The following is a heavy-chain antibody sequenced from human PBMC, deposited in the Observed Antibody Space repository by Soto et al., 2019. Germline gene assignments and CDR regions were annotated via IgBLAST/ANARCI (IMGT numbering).Heavy chain of an antibody. Sequence: SETLSLTCTGSGGSISSSSYYWGWIRQPPGKGLEWIGSIYYSGSTYYNPSLKSRVTISVGTSKNQSSLKLSSVTAADTAVYYCARSLGSGWYAYYYYGMDVWGQGTTVT. CDR3: ARSLGSGWYAYYYYGMDV. V-gene: IGHV4-39*01. CDR2: IYYSGST. D-gene: IGHD6-19*01. CDR1: GGSISSSSYY. J-gene: IGHJ6*02.